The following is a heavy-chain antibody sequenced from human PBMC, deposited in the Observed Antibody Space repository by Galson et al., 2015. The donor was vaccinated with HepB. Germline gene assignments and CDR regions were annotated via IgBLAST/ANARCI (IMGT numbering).Heavy chain of an antibody. V-gene: IGHV1-69*13. CDR1: GGTFSSYA. J-gene: IGHJ4*02. D-gene: IGHD3-22*01. CDR2: IIPIFGTA. Sequence: SVKVSCKASGGTFSSYAISWVRQAPGQGLEWMGGIIPIFGTANYAQKFQGRVTITADESTSTAYMELSSLRSEDTAVYYCARDTSAYYYDSSGYQHWGQGTLVTVSS. CDR3: ARDTSAYYYDSSGYQH.